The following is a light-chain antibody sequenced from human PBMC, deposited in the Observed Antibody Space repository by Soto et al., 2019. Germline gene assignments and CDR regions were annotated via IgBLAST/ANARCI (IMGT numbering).Light chain of an antibody. Sequence: QSVLTQPPSVSGAPGQRVTISCTGSSSNIGAGYDVHWYQQLPGTAPKLLIYGNSNRPSGVPDRFSGSKSGTSASLAITGLQAVDEADYYCQSYDSSLVFGGGTKLTVL. J-gene: IGLJ2*01. CDR2: GNS. CDR1: SSNIGAGYD. CDR3: QSYDSSLV. V-gene: IGLV1-40*01.